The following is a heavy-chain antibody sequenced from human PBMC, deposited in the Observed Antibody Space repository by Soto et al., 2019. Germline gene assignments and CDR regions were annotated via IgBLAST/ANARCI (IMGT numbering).Heavy chain of an antibody. Sequence: PGGSLGLSCAASGFTFSSYSMNWVLQAPGKGLEWVSSISSSSSYIYYADSVKGRFTISRDNAKNSLYLQMNSLRAEDTAVYYCAKSTGGTANGMDVWGQGTTVTVSS. CDR1: GFTFSSYS. V-gene: IGHV3-21*01. CDR2: ISSSSSYI. D-gene: IGHD2-8*02. CDR3: AKSTGGTANGMDV. J-gene: IGHJ6*02.